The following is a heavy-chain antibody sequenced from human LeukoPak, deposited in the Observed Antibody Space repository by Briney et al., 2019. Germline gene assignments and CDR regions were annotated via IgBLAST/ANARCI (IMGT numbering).Heavy chain of an antibody. CDR2: ICGSGGST. J-gene: IGHJ4*02. CDR1: GFTFSSYA. Sequence: GGSLRLSCAASGFTFSSYAMSWVRQAPGEGLEWVSAICGSGGSTYYADSVKGRFTISRDNSKNTLYLQMNSLRAEDTAVYYCASRAGGSYGSGLFDYWGQGTLVTVSS. CDR3: ASRAGGSYGSGLFDY. V-gene: IGHV3-23*01. D-gene: IGHD3-10*01.